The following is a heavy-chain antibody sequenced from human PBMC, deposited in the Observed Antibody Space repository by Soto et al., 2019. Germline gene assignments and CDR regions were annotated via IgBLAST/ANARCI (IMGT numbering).Heavy chain of an antibody. CDR1: GFTFSSYS. D-gene: IGHD5-12*01. Sequence: PGGSLRLSCAASGFTFSSYSMNWVRQAPGKGLEWVSSISSSSSYIYYADSVKGRFTISRDNAKNSLYLQMNSLRAEDTAVYYCARGPGQQLPPRVTKNPYYFDYWGQGTLVTVSS. J-gene: IGHJ4*02. V-gene: IGHV3-21*01. CDR3: ARGPGQQLPPRVTKNPYYFDY. CDR2: ISSSSSYI.